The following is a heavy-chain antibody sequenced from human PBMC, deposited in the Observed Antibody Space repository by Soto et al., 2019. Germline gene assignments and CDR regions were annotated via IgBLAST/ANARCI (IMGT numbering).Heavy chain of an antibody. Sequence: SETLSLTCAVSGGSISSPYWWTWVRQSPGKGLEWIGEVYRSGTINYNSSLKSRVTISIDTSKNQFSLKLNSMTAADTAVYYCARHNYGSGSTYFDYWGQGTLVTVS. V-gene: IGHV4-4*02. CDR1: GGSISSPYW. J-gene: IGHJ4*02. CDR3: ARHNYGSGSTYFDY. D-gene: IGHD3-10*01. CDR2: VYRSGTI.